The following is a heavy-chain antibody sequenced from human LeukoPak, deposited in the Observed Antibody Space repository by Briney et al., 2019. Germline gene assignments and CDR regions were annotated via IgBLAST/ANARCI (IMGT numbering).Heavy chain of an antibody. CDR3: ARSPLAAAGTDY. J-gene: IGHJ4*02. CDR1: GYTFTSYY. V-gene: IGHV1-46*01. D-gene: IGHD6-13*01. CDR2: INPSGGST. Sequence: ASVKVSCKASGYTFTSYYVHWVRQAPGQGLEWMGIINPSGGSTSYAQKFQGRVTMTRDTSTSTVYMELSSLRSEDTAVYYCARSPLAAAGTDYWGQGTLVTVSS.